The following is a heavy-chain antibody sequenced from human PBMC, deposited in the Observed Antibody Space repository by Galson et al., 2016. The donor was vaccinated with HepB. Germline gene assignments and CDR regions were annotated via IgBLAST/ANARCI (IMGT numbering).Heavy chain of an antibody. D-gene: IGHD5-18*01. V-gene: IGHV3-30*18. Sequence: SLRLSCAASGFTFSSYGMHWVRQAPGKGLEWVAVISYDGSDKYYPESVRGRFTISRDNSKNTLYLQMNSLRAEDTAVYYCAKDIRSYGLFGRFDYWGQGTLVTVSS. CDR1: GFTFSSYG. J-gene: IGHJ4*02. CDR3: AKDIRSYGLFGRFDY. CDR2: ISYDGSDK.